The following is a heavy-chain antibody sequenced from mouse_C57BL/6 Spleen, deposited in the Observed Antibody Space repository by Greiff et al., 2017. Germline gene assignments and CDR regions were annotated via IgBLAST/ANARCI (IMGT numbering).Heavy chain of an antibody. CDR1: GYTFTSYW. CDR2: LDPSDSYT. CDR3: ARRPYWDGGGFDY. J-gene: IGHJ2*01. D-gene: IGHD4-1*01. Sequence: VQLQQPGAELVMPGASVKLSCKASGYTFTSYWMHWVKQRPGQGLEWIGELDPSDSYTNYNQKFKGKSTLTVDKSSSTAYMQLSSLTSEDSAVYDRARRPYWDGGGFDYWGQGTTLTVSS. V-gene: IGHV1-69*01.